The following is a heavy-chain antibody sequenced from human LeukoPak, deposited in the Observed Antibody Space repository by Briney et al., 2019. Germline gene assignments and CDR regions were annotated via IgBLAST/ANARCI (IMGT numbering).Heavy chain of an antibody. CDR3: ARDQGTTGTLGSDY. CDR1: GYTFTGYY. D-gene: IGHD1-1*01. CDR2: INPNSGGT. V-gene: IGHV1-2*02. J-gene: IGHJ4*02. Sequence: ASVKVSCKASGYTFTGYYMHWVRQAPGQGLEWMGWINPNSGGTNYAQKFQGRVTMTRDTSISTAYMELSRLRSDDTAVYYCARDQGTTGTLGSDYWGQGTLVTVSS.